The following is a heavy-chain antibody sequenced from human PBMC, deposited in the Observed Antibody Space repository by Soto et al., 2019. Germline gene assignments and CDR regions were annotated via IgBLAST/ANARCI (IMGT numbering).Heavy chain of an antibody. CDR3: ARGMAARYCSSTSCYKGAFDI. Sequence: ASVKVSCKASGYTFTSYAMHWVRQAPGQRLEWMGWINAGNGNTKYSQKFQGRVTITRATSASTAYMELSSLRSEDTAMYYCARGMAARYCSSTSCYKGAFDIWGQGTMVTVSS. J-gene: IGHJ3*02. D-gene: IGHD2-2*01. V-gene: IGHV1-3*01. CDR1: GYTFTSYA. CDR2: INAGNGNT.